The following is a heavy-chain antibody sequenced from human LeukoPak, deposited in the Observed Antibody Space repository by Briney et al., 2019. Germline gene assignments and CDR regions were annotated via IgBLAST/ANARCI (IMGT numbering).Heavy chain of an antibody. CDR2: ITWDGGTT. CDR3: AKGIYGDYALGPNS. V-gene: IGHV3-43D*04. D-gene: IGHD4-17*01. Sequence: GGSLRLSCAASGFTFDDYAMHWVRQAPEKGLEWVSLITWDGGTTYYADSVRGRFTISRDNSKNSLYLQMSSLRPEDTALYYCAKGIYGDYALGPNSWGQGTLVTVSP. J-gene: IGHJ4*02. CDR1: GFTFDDYA.